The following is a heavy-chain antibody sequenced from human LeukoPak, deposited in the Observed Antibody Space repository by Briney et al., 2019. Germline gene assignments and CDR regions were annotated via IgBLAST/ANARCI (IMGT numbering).Heavy chain of an antibody. J-gene: IGHJ3*02. CDR1: GGSISSYY. CDR2: IYYSGST. Sequence: SETLSLTCTVSGGSISSYYWSWIRQPPGKGLEWIGYIYYSGSTNYNPSLKSRVTISVDTSKNQFSLKLSSVTAADTAVYYCARDLDCSGGSCFTEPDAFDIWGQGTMVTVSS. CDR3: ARDLDCSGGSCFTEPDAFDI. V-gene: IGHV4-59*01. D-gene: IGHD2-15*01.